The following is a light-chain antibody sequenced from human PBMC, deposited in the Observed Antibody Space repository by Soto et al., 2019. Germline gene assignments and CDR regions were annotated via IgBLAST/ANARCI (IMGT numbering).Light chain of an antibody. CDR1: QSVRSTY. CDR2: GGS. CDR3: QQYGDWPLT. Sequence: IVMTQSPVTLSVSPGERAPLSCRASQSVRSTYLAWYQQKTGQAPRLLIFGGSNRAAGIPARFSGSGSGTEFTLTISSLQSEDFAVYYCQQYGDWPLTFGGGTKVDIK. V-gene: IGKV3-15*01. J-gene: IGKJ4*01.